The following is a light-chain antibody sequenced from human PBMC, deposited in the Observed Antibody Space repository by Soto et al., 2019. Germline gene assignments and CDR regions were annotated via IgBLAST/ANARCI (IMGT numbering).Light chain of an antibody. Sequence: DPVMTQSPLSLPVTPGEPASISCRSSQSLLHSNGYNYLDWYLQKPGQSPQLLIYLGSNRASGVPDRFSGSGSGTDFTLKISRVEAEDVGVYYCMQALQTPPTFGQGTRLEIK. CDR2: LGS. J-gene: IGKJ5*01. CDR1: QSLLHSNGYNY. V-gene: IGKV2-28*01. CDR3: MQALQTPPT.